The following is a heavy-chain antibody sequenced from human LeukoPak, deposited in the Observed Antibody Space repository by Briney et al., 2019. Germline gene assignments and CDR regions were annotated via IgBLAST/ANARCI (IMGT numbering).Heavy chain of an antibody. CDR1: GFTFSTYW. J-gene: IGHJ4*02. V-gene: IGHV3-21*01. CDR3: VFKQKTAYEILTGFPRFLY. CDR2: ISSSSSYI. D-gene: IGHD3-9*01. Sequence: GGSLRLSCSASGFTFSTYWMSWVRQAPGKGLEWVSSISSSSSYIYYADSVKGRFTISRDNAKNSLYLQMNSLRAEDTAVYYCVFKQKTAYEILTGFPRFLYWGQGTLVTVSS.